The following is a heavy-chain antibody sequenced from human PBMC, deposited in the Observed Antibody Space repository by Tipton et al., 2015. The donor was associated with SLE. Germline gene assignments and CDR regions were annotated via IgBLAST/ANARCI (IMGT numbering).Heavy chain of an antibody. J-gene: IGHJ3*02. CDR3: ARASSGWYLDI. CDR2: IYSGGST. Sequence: SLRLSCAASGFTVSSNYMSWVRQAPGKGLEWVSVIYSGGSTYYADSVKGRFTISRHNSKNTLYLQMNSLRAEDTAVYYYARASSGWYLDIWGQGTMVTVSS. D-gene: IGHD6-19*01. V-gene: IGHV3-53*04. CDR1: GFTVSSNY.